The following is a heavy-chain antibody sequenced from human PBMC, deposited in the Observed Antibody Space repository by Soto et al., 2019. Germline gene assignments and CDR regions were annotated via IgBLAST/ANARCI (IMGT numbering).Heavy chain of an antibody. CDR3: ARDGPYGDYVNYFDY. CDR2: IYYGGST. J-gene: IGHJ4*02. Sequence: SETLSLTCTVSGGPISGGGYYWSWIRQHPGKGLEWIGYIYYGGSTYYNPSLKSRVTISVDTSKNQFSLKLSSVTAADTAVYYCARDGPYGDYVNYFDYWGQGTLVTVSS. CDR1: GGPISGGGYY. D-gene: IGHD4-17*01. V-gene: IGHV4-31*03.